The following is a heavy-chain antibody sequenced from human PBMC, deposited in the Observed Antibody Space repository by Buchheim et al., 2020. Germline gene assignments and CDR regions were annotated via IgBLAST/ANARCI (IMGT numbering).Heavy chain of an antibody. D-gene: IGHD2-15*01. V-gene: IGHV4-34*01. Sequence: QVQLQQWGAGLLKPSETLSLSCAVYGGSVSDYYWSWIRQPPGKGLEWIGEINQSGSTDYNPSLKSRVTISRDMSKNQLSLNLTYVTDADTAGYYCARSYCSGGSCYYQSDWYFDLWGRGTL. J-gene: IGHJ2*01. CDR2: INQSGST. CDR1: GGSVSDYY. CDR3: ARSYCSGGSCYYQSDWYFDL.